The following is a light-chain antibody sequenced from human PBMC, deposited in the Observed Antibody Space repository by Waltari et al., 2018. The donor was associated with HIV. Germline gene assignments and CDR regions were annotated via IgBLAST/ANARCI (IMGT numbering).Light chain of an antibody. V-gene: IGKV1-39*01. CDR2: ATS. J-gene: IGKJ5*01. CDR1: QGISTY. CDR3: QQTYGTPD. Sequence: DIQMTQSPSSLSASVGDRVTIACRASQGISTYLNWYQHKPGRAPRLIIYATSSLESGVPARFSGTGSGTDFSLTISNLQPEDCATYYCQQTYGTPDFGQGTRLDIK.